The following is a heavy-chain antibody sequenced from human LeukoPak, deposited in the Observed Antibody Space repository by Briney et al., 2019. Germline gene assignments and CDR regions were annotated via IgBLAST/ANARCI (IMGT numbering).Heavy chain of an antibody. CDR2: IYYSGST. J-gene: IGHJ6*03. CDR3: ARTTEGGYTYGYFYYYYMDV. V-gene: IGHV4-34*01. CDR1: GGSFSGYY. D-gene: IGHD5-18*01. Sequence: SETLSLTCAVYGGSFSGYYWSWLRQPPGKGLEGIGSIYYSGSTYYNPSLKSRVTISVDTSKNQFSLKLSFVTAADTAVYYCARTTEGGYTYGYFYYYYMDVWGKGTTVTISS.